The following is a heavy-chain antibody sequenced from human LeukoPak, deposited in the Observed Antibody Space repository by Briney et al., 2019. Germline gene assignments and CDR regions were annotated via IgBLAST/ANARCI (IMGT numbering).Heavy chain of an antibody. V-gene: IGHV4-59*12. J-gene: IGHJ6*03. CDR1: GYSISSSYY. D-gene: IGHD6-13*01. CDR2: IYYSGST. Sequence: SETLSLTCTVSGYSISSSYYWSWIRQPPGKGLEWIGYIYYSGSTYYNPSLKSRVTISVDASKNQFSLKLSSVTAADTAVYYCARGQPYSSSWYRKYYYMDVWGKGTTVTVSS. CDR3: ARGQPYSSSWYRKYYYMDV.